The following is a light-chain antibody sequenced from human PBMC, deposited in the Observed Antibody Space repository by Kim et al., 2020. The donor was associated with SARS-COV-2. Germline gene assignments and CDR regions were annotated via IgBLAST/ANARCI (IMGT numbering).Light chain of an antibody. Sequence: EIVLTQSPGTLSLSPGESATLSCRASQSVSGSYIAWYQQKPGQPPRLLMYATSTRATGIPDRFSGSGSGTDFSLTINRLEPEDFAVYLCQKFSSSEYTIGQGTKLEI. CDR3: QKFSSSEYT. CDR2: ATS. J-gene: IGKJ2*01. CDR1: QSVSGSY. V-gene: IGKV3-20*01.